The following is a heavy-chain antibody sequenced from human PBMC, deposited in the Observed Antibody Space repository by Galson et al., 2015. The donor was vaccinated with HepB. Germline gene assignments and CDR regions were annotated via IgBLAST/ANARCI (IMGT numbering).Heavy chain of an antibody. Sequence: LRLSCAASGFTFSGFWMTWVRQAPGRGLEWVANIQKDGSERNYVDSVKGRFTISRDNAERSLYLQMNSLRADDTAVYYCAKNRGSLEFGGQGTLVTVSS. CDR2: IQKDGSER. J-gene: IGHJ4*02. V-gene: IGHV3-7*03. CDR3: AKNRGSLEF. CDR1: GFTFSGFW. D-gene: IGHD7-27*01.